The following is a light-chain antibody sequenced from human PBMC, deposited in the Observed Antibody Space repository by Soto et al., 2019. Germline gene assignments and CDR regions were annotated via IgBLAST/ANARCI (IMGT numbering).Light chain of an antibody. V-gene: IGKV3-20*01. CDR2: GIS. Sequence: EILLTQSPGTLSLSPVERATLSCMASQSVSPSSLAWYQQKPGQAPRLLIYGISTRATGVPDRFSGSGSGTDFTLTISSLQSEDFAVYNCQQYNNWPRTFGQGTKVDI. CDR3: QQYNNWPRT. J-gene: IGKJ1*01. CDR1: QSVSPSS.